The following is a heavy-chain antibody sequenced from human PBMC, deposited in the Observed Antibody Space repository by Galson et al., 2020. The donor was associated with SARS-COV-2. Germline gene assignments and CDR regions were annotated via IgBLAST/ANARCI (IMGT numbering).Heavy chain of an antibody. Sequence: GGSLRLSCAASGFTFSSYSMNWVRQAPGKGLEWVSYISSSSSTIYYADSVKGRFTISRDNAKNSLYLQMNSLRAEDTAVYYCARSQITFGGVISPRNFGYWGQGTLVTVSS. CDR2: ISSSSSTI. D-gene: IGHD3-16*01. V-gene: IGHV3-48*04. CDR1: GFTFSSYS. CDR3: ARSQITFGGVISPRNFGY. J-gene: IGHJ4*02.